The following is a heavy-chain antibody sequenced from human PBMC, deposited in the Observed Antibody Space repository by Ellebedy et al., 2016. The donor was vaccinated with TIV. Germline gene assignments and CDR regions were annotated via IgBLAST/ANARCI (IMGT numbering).Heavy chain of an antibody. V-gene: IGHV3-30*03. CDR2: VSYDGKSK. CDR1: GFTFSNYG. CDR3: AREMLGGGYSFVTDC. D-gene: IGHD5-18*01. Sequence: GGSLRLSCAASGFTFSNYGMHWVRQAPGKGLEWVAVVSYDGKSKYYADSVKGRFTISRDNSKNTLILQVNSLRAEDTDLYYCAREMLGGGYSFVTDCWGQGTLVTVSS. J-gene: IGHJ4*02.